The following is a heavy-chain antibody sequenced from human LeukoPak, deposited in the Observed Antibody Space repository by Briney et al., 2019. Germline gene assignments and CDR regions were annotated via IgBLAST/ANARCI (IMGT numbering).Heavy chain of an antibody. CDR2: INHRGRT. V-gene: IGHV4-34*01. CDR3: ARVGHLYDTVD. J-gene: IGHJ4*02. Sequence: SETLSLTCAVYGGSFNDYFWSWIRQPPGKGLEWIGGINHRGRTNYNPSLRSRVTISVDTSKQQFSLNLDSVTAADTAVYYCARVGHLYDTVDWGQGALVTVSS. D-gene: IGHD3-9*01. CDR1: GGSFNDYF.